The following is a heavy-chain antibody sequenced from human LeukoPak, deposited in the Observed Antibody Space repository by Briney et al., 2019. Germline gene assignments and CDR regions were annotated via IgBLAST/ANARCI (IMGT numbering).Heavy chain of an antibody. CDR3: VRQVHGSGTYYDS. J-gene: IGHJ4*02. CDR1: GFTFSAYN. D-gene: IGHD3-10*01. Sequence: SGGSLRLSCAASGFTFSAYNMNWVRQAPGKGLEWVSYISSGSSTIFYVDSVKGRFTISRDNARNSLYLQMNSLRDEDTAVYYCVRQVHGSGTYYDSWGQGTLVTVSS. V-gene: IGHV3-48*02. CDR2: ISSGSSTI.